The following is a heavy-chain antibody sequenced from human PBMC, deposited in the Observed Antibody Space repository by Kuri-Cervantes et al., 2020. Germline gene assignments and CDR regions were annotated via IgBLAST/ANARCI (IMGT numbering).Heavy chain of an antibody. D-gene: IGHD4/OR15-4a*01. CDR1: GGSISSSSYY. J-gene: IGHJ4*02. V-gene: IGHV4-39*01. CDR3: ARHWDYAPPDY. Sequence: SETLSLTCTVSGGSISSSSYYWGWIRQPPGKGLEWIGSIYYSGSTYYNPSLKSRVTISVDTSKNQFSLKLSSVTAADTAVYHCARHWDYAPPDYWGQGTLVTVSS. CDR2: IYYSGST.